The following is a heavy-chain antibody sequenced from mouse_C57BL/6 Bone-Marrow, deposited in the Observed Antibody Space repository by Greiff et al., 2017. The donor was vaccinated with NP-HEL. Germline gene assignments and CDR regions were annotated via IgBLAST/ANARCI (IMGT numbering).Heavy chain of an antibody. CDR3: ARASPIYYYGSSYDY. V-gene: IGHV1-64*01. J-gene: IGHJ2*01. D-gene: IGHD1-1*01. CDR2: IHPNSGST. Sequence: VQLQQPGAELVKPGASVKLSCKASGYTFTSYWMHWVKQRPGQGLEWIGMIHPNSGSTNYNEKFKSKATLTVDKSSSTAYMQLSSLTSEDSAVYYCARASPIYYYGSSYDYWGQGTTLTVSS. CDR1: GYTFTSYW.